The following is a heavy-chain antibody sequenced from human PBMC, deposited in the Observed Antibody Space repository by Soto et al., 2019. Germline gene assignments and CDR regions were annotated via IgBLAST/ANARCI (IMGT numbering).Heavy chain of an antibody. CDR1: GFTFSSYW. Sequence: GGPLRLSCAASGFTFSSYWMHWVRQAPGKGLVWVSRINSDGSSTSYADSVKGRFTISRDNAKNTLYLQMNSLRAEDTAVYYCARAFHSGYGVDYWGQGTLVTVSS. CDR3: ARAFHSGYGVDY. V-gene: IGHV3-74*01. D-gene: IGHD5-12*01. J-gene: IGHJ4*02. CDR2: INSDGSST.